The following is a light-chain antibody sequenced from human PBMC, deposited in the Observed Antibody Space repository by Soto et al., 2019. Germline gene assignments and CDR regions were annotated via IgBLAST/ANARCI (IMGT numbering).Light chain of an antibody. CDR2: EDT. J-gene: IGLJ3*02. Sequence: QSVLTQPASVSGSPGQSITISCTGTSSDVGAYKYVSWYQQHPGKAPKLMIYEDTNRPSGVSNRFSGSKSGNTASLTISGLQAEDEADYYCTSYTTSSTWVFGGGTKLTVL. CDR3: TSYTTSSTWV. CDR1: SSDVGAYKY. V-gene: IGLV2-14*01.